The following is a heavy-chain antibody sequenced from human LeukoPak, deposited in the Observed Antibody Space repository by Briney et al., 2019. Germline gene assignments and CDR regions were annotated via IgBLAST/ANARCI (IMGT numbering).Heavy chain of an antibody. CDR2: INHSGST. V-gene: IGHV4-34*01. J-gene: IGHJ6*04. D-gene: IGHD2-15*01. CDR1: GGSFSGYY. Sequence: SETLSLTCAVYGGSFSGYYRSWICQPPGKGLEWIGEINHSGSTNYNPSLKSRVTISVDTSKNQFSLKLSSVTAADTAVYYCARGMGYCSGGSCYYYYYGMDVWGKGTTVTVSS. CDR3: ARGMGYCSGGSCYYYYYGMDV.